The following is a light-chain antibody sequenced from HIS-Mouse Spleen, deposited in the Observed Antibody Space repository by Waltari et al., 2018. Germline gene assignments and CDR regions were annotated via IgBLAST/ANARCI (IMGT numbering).Light chain of an antibody. V-gene: IGLV3-1*01. J-gene: IGLJ2*01. CDR2: QDS. CDR3: QAWDSSYSV. CDR1: KLGDNY. Sequence: SYELTQPPSVSVSPGQTASITCSGEKLGDNYACWYQQKPGQSPVLVIYQDSKRPSGIPERFSGSNSGNTATLTISGTQAMDEADYYCQAWDSSYSVFGGGTKLTVL.